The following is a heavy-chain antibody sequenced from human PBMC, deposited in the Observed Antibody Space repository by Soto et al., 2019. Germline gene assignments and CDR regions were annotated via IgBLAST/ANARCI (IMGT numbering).Heavy chain of an antibody. D-gene: IGHD6-19*01. CDR1: GFTFSGYS. Sequence: EVQLVESGGGLVQPGGPLRLSCAASGFTFSGYSMNWVRQAPGKGGLEWVSYTSSRSITIYYADSVKGRFIISRDNAKNSLYLQMNSLRDEDTAVYYCAREDSSRLDYWGQGTLVTVSS. J-gene: IGHJ4*02. CDR2: TSSRSITI. V-gene: IGHV3-48*02. CDR3: AREDSSRLDY.